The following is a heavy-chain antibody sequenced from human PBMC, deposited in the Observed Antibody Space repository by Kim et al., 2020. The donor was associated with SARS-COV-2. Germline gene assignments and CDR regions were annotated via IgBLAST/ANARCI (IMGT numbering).Heavy chain of an antibody. CDR3: ARHRWSWDRDYYGMDV. J-gene: IGHJ6*02. D-gene: IGHD3-10*01. V-gene: IGHV4-39*01. CDR2: INYAGNA. Sequence: ETLSLTCAVSGGSISSSSYFWGWLRQPPGKGLEWIGTINYAGNAYYNPSLKSRVFISVDTSMNHFSLKLRSVTAADSAVYYCARHRWSWDRDYYGMDVWGQGTTVTVSS. CDR1: GGSISSSSYF.